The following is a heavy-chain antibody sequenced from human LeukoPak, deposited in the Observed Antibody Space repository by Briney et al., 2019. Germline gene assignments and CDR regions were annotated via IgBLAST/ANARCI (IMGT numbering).Heavy chain of an antibody. D-gene: IGHD3-16*02. J-gene: IGHJ4*02. CDR1: GGSISSDTYY. V-gene: IGHV4-39*01. Sequence: SETLSLACTVSGGSISSDTYYWGWIRQPPGKGLEWIGHIYYSGSTYYNPSLKSRVTISVDTSKNQFSLKLSSVTAADTAVYYCARQHSDYVWGSYRSDYWGQGTLVTVSS. CDR2: IYYSGST. CDR3: ARQHSDYVWGSYRSDY.